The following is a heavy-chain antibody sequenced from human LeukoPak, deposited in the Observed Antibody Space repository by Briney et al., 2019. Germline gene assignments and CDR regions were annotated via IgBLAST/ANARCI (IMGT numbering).Heavy chain of an antibody. J-gene: IGHJ3*02. V-gene: IGHV5-51*01. CDR3: ARERSSGYYTEDAFDI. CDR2: IYPGDSDT. Sequence: GESLKISCKASGYSFTSYWIGWVRQMPEKGLERMGIIYPGDSDTRYSPSFQGQVTISADKSISTAYLQWSSLKASDTAMYYCARERSSGYYTEDAFDIWGQGAMVTVSS. D-gene: IGHD3-22*01. CDR1: GYSFTSYW.